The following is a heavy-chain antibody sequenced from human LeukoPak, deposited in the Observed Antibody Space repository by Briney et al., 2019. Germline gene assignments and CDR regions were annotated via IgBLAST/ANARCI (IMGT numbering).Heavy chain of an antibody. J-gene: IGHJ4*02. CDR1: GFTSSNYG. CDR2: ISAYNANT. V-gene: IGHV1-18*01. Sequence: ASVKVSCKASGFTSSNYGISWVRQAPGQGLEWMGWISAYNANTNYAQKLQGRVTMTTDTTTSTAYMELRSLRSDDTAVYYCARDSVAGPADFEYWGQGTLVTVSS. D-gene: IGHD6-19*01. CDR3: ARDSVAGPADFEY.